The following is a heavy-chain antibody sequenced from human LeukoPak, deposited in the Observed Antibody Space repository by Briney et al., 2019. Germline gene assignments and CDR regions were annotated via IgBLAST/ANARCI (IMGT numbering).Heavy chain of an antibody. J-gene: IGHJ4*02. V-gene: IGHV4-59*01. CDR1: GGSISGYY. Sequence: SETLSLTCTVSGGSISGYYWHWIRQPPGMGLEWIGYINYSGSTDYTPSLKSRVTISVDTSNNQFSLNLRSVTAADTAVYYCAREYSSFEYWGQGILVTVSS. CDR3: AREYSSFEY. D-gene: IGHD3-22*01. CDR2: INYSGST.